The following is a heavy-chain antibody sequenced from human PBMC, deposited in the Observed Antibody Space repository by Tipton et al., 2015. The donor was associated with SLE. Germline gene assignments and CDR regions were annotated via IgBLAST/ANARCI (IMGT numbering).Heavy chain of an antibody. J-gene: IGHJ4*02. CDR1: GGSFSAYY. Sequence: TLSLTCAVYGGSFSAYYWTWIRQPPGKGLEWIGEINQSGSTNYNPSLKSRLTILVDTSKNQFSLKLSSVTAADTAVYYCATLDASGSYPFDYWGQGTRVTVSS. CDR3: ATLDASGSYPFDY. D-gene: IGHD3-10*01. CDR2: INQSGST. V-gene: IGHV4-34*01.